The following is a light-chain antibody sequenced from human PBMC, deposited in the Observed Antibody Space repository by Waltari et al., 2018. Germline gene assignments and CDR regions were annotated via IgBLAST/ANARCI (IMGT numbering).Light chain of an antibody. V-gene: IGKV1-39*01. J-gene: IGKJ1*01. CDR1: QSIRSY. CDR2: AAS. Sequence: MQMSQSPSSLSASVGDTVTITCRASQSIRSYLNWYQQKPGKAPKLLIYAASSLQSGVPARFSGSGSGTDFTLTISSLQPEDFATYYCQQSYSTPWTFGQGTKVEIK. CDR3: QQSYSTPWT.